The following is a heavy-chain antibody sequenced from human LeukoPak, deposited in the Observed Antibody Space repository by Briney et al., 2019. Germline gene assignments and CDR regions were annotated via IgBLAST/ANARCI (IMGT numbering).Heavy chain of an antibody. J-gene: IGHJ6*02. CDR1: GGSISSGGYS. Sequence: PSETLSLTCAVSGGSISSGGYSWSWIRQPPGKGLEWIGYIYHSGSTYYNPSLKSRVTISVDRSKNQFSLKLSSVTAADTAVYYCAIAGIAAAGSYYYYYDMDVWGQGTTVTVSS. CDR3: AIAGIAAAGSYYYYYDMDV. CDR2: IYHSGST. V-gene: IGHV4-30-2*01. D-gene: IGHD6-13*01.